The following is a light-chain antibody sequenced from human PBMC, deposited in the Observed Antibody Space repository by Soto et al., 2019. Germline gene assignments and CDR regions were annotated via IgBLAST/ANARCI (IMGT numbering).Light chain of an antibody. J-gene: IGLJ2*01. Sequence: QSVLTQSPSASASLGASVNLTCTLSSGHSSYAIAWHQQQPGKGPRYLMDLNNDGSHSKGDGIPDRFSGSSSGAERYLIIASLQSEDGADYYCQTWGTGVQGFGGGTKVTVL. V-gene: IGLV4-69*01. CDR2: LNNDGSH. CDR3: QTWGTGVQG. CDR1: SGHSSYA.